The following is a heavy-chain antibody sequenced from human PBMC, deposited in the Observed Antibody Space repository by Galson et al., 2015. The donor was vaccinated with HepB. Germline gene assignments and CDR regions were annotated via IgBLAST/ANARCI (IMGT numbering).Heavy chain of an antibody. J-gene: IGHJ6*03. V-gene: IGHV1-69*13. D-gene: IGHD6-13*01. Sequence: SVKVSCKASGGTFSSYAISWVRQAPGQGLEWMGGIIPIFGTANYAQKFQGRVTITADESTSTAYMELSSLRSEDTAVYYCARAVTAADGMHYMDVWGKGTTVTVSS. CDR2: IIPIFGTA. CDR3: ARAVTAADGMHYMDV. CDR1: GGTFSSYA.